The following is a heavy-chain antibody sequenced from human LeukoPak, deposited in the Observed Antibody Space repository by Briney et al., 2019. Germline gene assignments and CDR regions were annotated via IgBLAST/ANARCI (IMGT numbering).Heavy chain of an antibody. V-gene: IGHV4-61*02. D-gene: IGHD3-10*01. J-gene: IGHJ5*02. Sequence: SETLSLTCTVSGGSIRSGNYYWNWIRQPAGKRLEWIGRIYTSGSTNYNPSLKSRVTISMDTSKNQFSLNLNSVTAADTAVYYCARRGDSWGQGTLVTVSS. CDR1: GGSIRSGNYY. CDR2: IYTSGST. CDR3: ARRGDS.